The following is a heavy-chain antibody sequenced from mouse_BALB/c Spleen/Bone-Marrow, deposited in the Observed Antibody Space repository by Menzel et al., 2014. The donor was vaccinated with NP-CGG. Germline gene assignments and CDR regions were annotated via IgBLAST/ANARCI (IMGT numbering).Heavy chain of an antibody. V-gene: IGHV2-9*02. CDR1: GFSLTSYG. Sequence: VQGVESGPGLVAPSQRLSITCTVSGFSLTSYGVHWVRQPPGKGLEWLGVIWAGGSTNYNSALMSRLSISKDNSKSQVFLKMNSLQTDDPAMYYCARVLEGFAYWVQGTLVTVSA. CDR2: IWAGGST. CDR3: ARVLEGFAY. J-gene: IGHJ3*01.